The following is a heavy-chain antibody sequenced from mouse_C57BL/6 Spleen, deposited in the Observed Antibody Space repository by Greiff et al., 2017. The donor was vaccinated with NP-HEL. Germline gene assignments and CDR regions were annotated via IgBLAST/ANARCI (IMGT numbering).Heavy chain of an antibody. Sequence: QVQLQQPGAELVRPGSSVKLSCKASGYTFTSYWMHWVKQRPIQGLEWIGNIDPSDSETHYNQKFKDKATLTVDKSTSTAYMQLSSLTSADSSVYYCASSFYGSSLAWFAYWGQGTLVTVSA. V-gene: IGHV1-52*01. CDR3: ASSFYGSSLAWFAY. CDR1: GYTFTSYW. J-gene: IGHJ3*01. CDR2: IDPSDSET. D-gene: IGHD1-1*01.